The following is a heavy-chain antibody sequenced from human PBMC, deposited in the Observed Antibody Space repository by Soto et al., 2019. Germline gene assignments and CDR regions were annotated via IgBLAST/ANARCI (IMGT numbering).Heavy chain of an antibody. CDR3: AKAKGSFDHTGPDQ. Sequence: EVQLLESGGGLIQPGGSLRLSCATFGFSFSNYAMSWVRQAPGKGLEWVSGFGVDYVTYYADSVRGRFTISRDNSKNTLYLQMNGLRAEDTALYYFAKAKGSFDHTGPDQWGQGTLVTVSS. J-gene: IGHJ4*02. CDR2: FGVDYVT. V-gene: IGHV3-23*01. CDR1: GFSFSNYA. D-gene: IGHD3-10*01.